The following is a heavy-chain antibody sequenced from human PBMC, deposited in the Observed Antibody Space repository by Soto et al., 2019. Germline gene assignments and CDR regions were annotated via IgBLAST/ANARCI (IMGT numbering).Heavy chain of an antibody. V-gene: IGHV4-39*01. D-gene: IGHD3-22*01. J-gene: IGHJ4*02. CDR2: IYYSGST. CDR3: ARQELAPLTMIVVQSPFDY. Sequence: SETLSLTCTVSGGSISSSSYYWGWIRQPPGKGLEWIGSIYYSGSTYYNPSLKSRVTISVDTSKNQFSLKLSSVTAADTAVYYCARQELAPLTMIVVQSPFDYWGQGTLVTVSS. CDR1: GGSISSSSYY.